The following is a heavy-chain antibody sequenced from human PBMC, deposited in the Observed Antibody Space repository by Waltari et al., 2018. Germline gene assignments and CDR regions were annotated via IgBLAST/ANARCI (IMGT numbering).Heavy chain of an antibody. J-gene: IGHJ4*02. V-gene: IGHV4-4*02. CDR2: IYHSGST. CDR1: GGSISSVNW. Sequence: QVQLQESAPGLVKPSGTLSLTPAVSGGSISSVNWWTWGRQPLGKGLEWTGEIYHSGSTANNTCVKSGVTVSVDKSRKQFALKLGSVSAAGTAVYDGARARLYSEGYDDWGQGTMVTVSS. CDR3: ARARLYSEGYDD. D-gene: IGHD1-26*01.